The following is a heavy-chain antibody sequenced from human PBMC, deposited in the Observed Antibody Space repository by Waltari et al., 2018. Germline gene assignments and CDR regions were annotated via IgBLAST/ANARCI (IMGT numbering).Heavy chain of an antibody. CDR2: SSGSGGNT. CDR1: GFTVSNYV. CDR3: AKDKGTHVIAPYFDF. V-gene: IGHV3-23*01. D-gene: IGHD3-16*02. J-gene: IGHJ4*02. Sequence: EVQLLESGGGLLRPGGSLRLPCVASGFTVSNYVMSWVRQARGKGLEGVSASSGSGGNTYYADSWKGRLTISGDNSKNTLYLQMNSLRAEDTAVYYCAKDKGTHVIAPYFDFWGQGTLVTVSS.